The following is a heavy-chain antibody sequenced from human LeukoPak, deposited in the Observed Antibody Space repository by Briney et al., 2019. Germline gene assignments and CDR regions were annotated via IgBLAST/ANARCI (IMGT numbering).Heavy chain of an antibody. CDR2: IYYSGST. D-gene: IGHD1-14*01. CDR3: ARDHVRFIRRRNNVFDI. CDR1: GGSISSSSYY. J-gene: IGHJ3*02. Sequence: SETLSLTCTVSGGSISSSSYYWGWIRQPPGKGLEWIGSIYYSGSTYYNPSLKSRVTISVDTSKNQFSLKLSSVTAADTAVYYCARDHVRFIRRRNNVFDIWGQGTMVTVSS. V-gene: IGHV4-39*07.